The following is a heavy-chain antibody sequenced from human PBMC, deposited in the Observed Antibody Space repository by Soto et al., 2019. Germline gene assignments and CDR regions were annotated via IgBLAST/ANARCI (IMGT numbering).Heavy chain of an antibody. Sequence: QVQLVESGGGLVKPGGSLRLSCAASGFTFSDYYMSWIRQAPGKGLEWVSYISSSGSTIYYADSVKGRFTISRDNAKNALYLQTNSLSAEATAVYYCAREANYDSSGYFDYWGQGTLVTVSS. CDR3: AREANYDSSGYFDY. V-gene: IGHV3-11*01. J-gene: IGHJ4*02. CDR1: GFTFSDYY. CDR2: ISSSGSTI. D-gene: IGHD3-22*01.